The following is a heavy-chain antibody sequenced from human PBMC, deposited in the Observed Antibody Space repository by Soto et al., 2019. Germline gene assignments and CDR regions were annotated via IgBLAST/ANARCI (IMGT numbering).Heavy chain of an antibody. J-gene: IGHJ5*01. CDR1: GGSISSSGYY. Sequence: SEALSLTCTVSGGSISSSGYYWGWIRQPPGKGLEWIGSVYYSGSTYYNPSLKSRVTISVDTSKNQFSLRLSSVTAADTAVYYCARESREYYGGFDFWGPGTLVT. CDR3: ARESREYYGGFDF. V-gene: IGHV4-39*07. D-gene: IGHD3-3*01. CDR2: VYYSGST.